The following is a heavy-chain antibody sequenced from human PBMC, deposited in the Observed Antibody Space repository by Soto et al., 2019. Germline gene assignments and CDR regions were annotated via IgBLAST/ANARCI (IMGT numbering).Heavy chain of an antibody. D-gene: IGHD3-22*01. Sequence: SETLSLTCSVSDDSINSDKYYWGWIRQPPGKGLEWIGRINHSGSANYNPSLKSRVTISVDTSKNQFSLKLSSVTAADTAVYYCARGRYYYDSSGYYGVDYWGQGTLVTVSS. CDR3: ARGRYYYDSSGYYGVDY. J-gene: IGHJ4*02. V-gene: IGHV4-39*07. CDR1: DDSINSDKYY. CDR2: INHSGSA.